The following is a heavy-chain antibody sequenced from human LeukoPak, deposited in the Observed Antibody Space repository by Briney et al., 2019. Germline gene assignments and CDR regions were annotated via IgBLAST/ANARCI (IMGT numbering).Heavy chain of an antibody. V-gene: IGHV1-46*01. Sequence: ASVKVSCKASGYTFTSYYMHWVRQAPGQGLEWMGIINPSGGSTSYAQKFQGRVTMTRDMSTSTVYMELSSLRSEDTAVYYCARTYYYDSSGYPVQVSDAFDIWGQGTMVTVSS. D-gene: IGHD3-22*01. J-gene: IGHJ3*02. CDR2: INPSGGST. CDR3: ARTYYYDSSGYPVQVSDAFDI. CDR1: GYTFTSYY.